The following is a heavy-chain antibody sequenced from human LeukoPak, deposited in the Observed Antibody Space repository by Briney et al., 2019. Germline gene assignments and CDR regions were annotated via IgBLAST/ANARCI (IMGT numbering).Heavy chain of an antibody. CDR1: GFTFTSSA. Sequence: GTSVKVSCKASGFTFTSSAMQWVRQARGQRLEWIGWIVVGSGNTNYAQKFQERVTITRDMSTSTAYMELSSLRSEDTAVYYCARAKRRPGAAFDIWGQGTMVTISS. CDR2: IVVGSGNT. CDR3: ARAKRRPGAAFDI. J-gene: IGHJ3*02. D-gene: IGHD3-10*01. V-gene: IGHV1-58*02.